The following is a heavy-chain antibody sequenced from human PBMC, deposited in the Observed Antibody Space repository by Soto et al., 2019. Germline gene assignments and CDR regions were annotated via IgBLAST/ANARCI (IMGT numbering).Heavy chain of an antibody. V-gene: IGHV3-23*01. CDR3: AKGPDILTGRHNDAFHI. CDR1: GFTFSSYA. D-gene: IGHD3-9*01. Sequence: EVQLLESGGGLVQPGGSLRLSCAASGFTFSSYAMSWVRQAPGKGLEWVSAISGSGGSTYYADSVKGRFTISRDNSKNTLYLQMNSLRAEDTAVYYCAKGPDILTGRHNDAFHIWGQGTMVTVSS. CDR2: ISGSGGST. J-gene: IGHJ3*02.